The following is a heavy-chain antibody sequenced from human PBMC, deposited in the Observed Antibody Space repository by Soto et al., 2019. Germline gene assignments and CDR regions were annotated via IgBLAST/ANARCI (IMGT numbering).Heavy chain of an antibody. D-gene: IGHD1-1*01. CDR2: ISAYSDSR. J-gene: IGHJ3*02. CDR3: ARDKRELTRNEAFDI. Sequence: QVQLVQSGAEVKKPGASVKVSCKASGYTFISYGISWVRQAPGQGLEWMGWISAYSDSRNYAQKLQGRVTMTTDTSTTTAYMELRSLRYDDTAVYYCARDKRELTRNEAFDIWGQGTVVTVSA. CDR1: GYTFISYG. V-gene: IGHV1-18*01.